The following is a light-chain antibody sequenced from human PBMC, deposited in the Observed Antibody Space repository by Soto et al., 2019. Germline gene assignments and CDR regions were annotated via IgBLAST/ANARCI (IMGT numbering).Light chain of an antibody. CDR2: EVS. Sequence: QSALTQPASVSGSPGQSITISCTGTSSDVGDNKYVSWYQQLPGKAPKLMIYEVSNRPSGVSNRFSGSKSGNTASLTISGXXXEDEGDYYCSSYTTSSSTLVFGGGTKLTVL. J-gene: IGLJ2*01. CDR1: SSDVGDNKY. CDR3: SSYTTSSSTLV. V-gene: IGLV2-14*01.